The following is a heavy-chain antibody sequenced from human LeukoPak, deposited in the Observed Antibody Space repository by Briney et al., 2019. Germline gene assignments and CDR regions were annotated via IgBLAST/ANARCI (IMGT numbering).Heavy chain of an antibody. CDR1: GGSISSYY. D-gene: IGHD3-22*01. Sequence: PSETLSLTCTVSGGSISSYYWSWIRQPPGKGLEWIGYIYYSGSTNYNPSLKSRVTISVDASKNQFSLKLSSVTAADTAVYYCARVTHYYDSSGVVDYWGQGTLVTVSS. CDR2: IYYSGST. CDR3: ARVTHYYDSSGVVDY. V-gene: IGHV4-59*01. J-gene: IGHJ4*02.